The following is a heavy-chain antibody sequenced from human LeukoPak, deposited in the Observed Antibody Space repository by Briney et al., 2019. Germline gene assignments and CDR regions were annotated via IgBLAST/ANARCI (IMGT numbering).Heavy chain of an antibody. CDR1: GFTFSSYA. CDR2: ISGSGGST. CDR3: AKDQSSSGTAENAFDI. J-gene: IGHJ3*02. Sequence: GGSLRLSCAASGFTFSSYAMSWVRQAPGKGLEWVSSISGSGGSTYYADSVKGRFTISRDNSKNTLYLQMNSLRAEDTAVYYCAKDQSSSGTAENAFDIWGQGTMVTVSS. V-gene: IGHV3-23*01. D-gene: IGHD6-13*01.